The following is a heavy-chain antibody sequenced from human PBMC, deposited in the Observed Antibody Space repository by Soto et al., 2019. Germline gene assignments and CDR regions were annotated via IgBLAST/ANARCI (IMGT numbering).Heavy chain of an antibody. CDR1: GFTFSSHA. V-gene: IGHV3-30-3*01. D-gene: IGHD6-13*01. CDR3: ARDRIASGRRAMDV. Sequence: QVQLLESGGGVVQPGKSLRLSCAASGFTFSSHAMHWVRQAPGKGLEWVAVISYDGNNNEYYADSVKGRFTISRDNSKSTLYLQMNRLRVEDTAIYFCARDRIASGRRAMDVWGQGTVVIVSS. CDR2: ISYDGNNNE. J-gene: IGHJ6*02.